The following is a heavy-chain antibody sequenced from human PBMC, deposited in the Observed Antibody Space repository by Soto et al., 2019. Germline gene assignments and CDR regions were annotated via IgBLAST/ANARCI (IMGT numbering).Heavy chain of an antibody. V-gene: IGHV3-30*18. J-gene: IGHJ6*02. Sequence: GGSLRLSCAASGFTFSSYGMHWVRQAPGKGLEWVAVISYDGSNKYYADSVKGRFTISRDNSENTLYLQMNSLRAEDTAVYYCAKGKWQLAYYYGMDVWGQGTTVTVS. CDR1: GFTFSSYG. D-gene: IGHD6-13*01. CDR3: AKGKWQLAYYYGMDV. CDR2: ISYDGSNK.